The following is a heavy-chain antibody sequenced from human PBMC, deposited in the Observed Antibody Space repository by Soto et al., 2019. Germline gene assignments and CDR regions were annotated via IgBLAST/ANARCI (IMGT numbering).Heavy chain of an antibody. CDR2: INQSGSP. CDR3: AGLGMVAAHREFDP. CDR1: SGTISSRNW. V-gene: IGHV4-4*01. Sequence: QVQLQESGPGLVKPSGTLSLTCAVSSGTISSRNWWTWVRQPPGKGLEWIGEINQSGSPNYNPSLRSRVTISVDKSKSQFFLKLSSVTAADTAIYCCAGLGMVAAHREFDPWGQGTLVTVSS. J-gene: IGHJ5*02. D-gene: IGHD2-15*01.